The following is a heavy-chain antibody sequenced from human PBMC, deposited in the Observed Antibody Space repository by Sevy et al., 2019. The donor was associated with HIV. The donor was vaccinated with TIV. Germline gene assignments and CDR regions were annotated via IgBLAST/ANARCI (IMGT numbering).Heavy chain of an antibody. CDR1: GGSVSSGSYY. CDR2: IYYSGST. D-gene: IGHD6-13*01. CDR3: ARDTAAAGRGYYYYGMDV. V-gene: IGHV4-61*01. J-gene: IGHJ6*02. Sequence: SETLSLTCTVSGGSVSSGSYYWSWIRQPPGKGLEWIGYIYYSGSTNYNPSLKSRVTISVDTSKNQFSLKLSSVTAAETAVYYCARDTAAAGRGYYYYGMDVWGQGTTVTVSS.